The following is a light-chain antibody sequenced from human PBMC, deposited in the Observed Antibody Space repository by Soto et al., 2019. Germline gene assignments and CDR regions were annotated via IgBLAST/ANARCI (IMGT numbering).Light chain of an antibody. V-gene: IGKV3-20*01. CDR2: AAS. CDR3: QQYASSLWT. CDR1: QTMTRAY. Sequence: EIVLMQSPGTLSLSPGERATLSCRASQTMTRAYVAWYQQKPGQAPRLLIYAASYRATGISDKFSGSGSGTDFSLTISRLEPEDFAVYFCQQYASSLWTLGQGTKVDIK. J-gene: IGKJ1*01.